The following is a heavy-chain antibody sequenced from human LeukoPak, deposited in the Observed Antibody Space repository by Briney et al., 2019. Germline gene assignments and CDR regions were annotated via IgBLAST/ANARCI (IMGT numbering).Heavy chain of an antibody. CDR3: ARDQSVNYDILTGYYSDSNGVDY. CDR1: GFTFSSYG. Sequence: GGSLRLSCAASGFTFSSYGMHWVRQAPGKGLEWVAVISYDGSNKYYADSVKGRFTISRDNAKNSLYLQMNSLRAEDTALYYCARDQSVNYDILTGYYSDSNGVDYWGQGTLVTVSS. J-gene: IGHJ4*02. V-gene: IGHV3-30*03. D-gene: IGHD3-9*01. CDR2: ISYDGSNK.